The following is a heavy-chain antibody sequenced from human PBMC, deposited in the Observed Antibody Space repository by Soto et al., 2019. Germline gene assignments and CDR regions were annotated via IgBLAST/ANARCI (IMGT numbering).Heavy chain of an antibody. CDR3: AKGSAYMDV. V-gene: IGHV3-9*01. CDR1: GFTFDDYA. J-gene: IGHJ6*03. Sequence: EVQLVESGGGLVQPDRSLRLSCAASGFTFDDYAMHWVRQAPGKGLEWVSGISWNSGSIGYADSVKGRFTISRDNAKNSLYLQMNSLRAEDTALYYCAKGSAYMDVWGKGTTVTVSS. CDR2: ISWNSGSI.